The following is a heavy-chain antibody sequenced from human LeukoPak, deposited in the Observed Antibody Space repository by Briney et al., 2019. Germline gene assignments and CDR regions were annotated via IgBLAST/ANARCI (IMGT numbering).Heavy chain of an antibody. J-gene: IGHJ4*02. D-gene: IGHD2-21*02. CDR3: AREVTAGRYYFDY. V-gene: IGHV1-18*01. Sequence: ASVKVSCKASGYTFSSHGITWVRQAPGQGLEWMGWISANNGNTNYAQKLQGRVTVTTDTSTSIAYMELRSLRSDDTAVYYCAREVTAGRYYFDYWGQGTLVTVSS. CDR2: ISANNGNT. CDR1: GYTFSSHG.